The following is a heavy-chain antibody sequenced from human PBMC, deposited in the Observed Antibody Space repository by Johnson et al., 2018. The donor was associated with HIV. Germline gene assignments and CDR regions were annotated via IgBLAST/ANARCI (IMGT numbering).Heavy chain of an antibody. J-gene: IGHJ3*02. D-gene: IGHD5-24*01. Sequence: QVQLVESGGGVVQPGRSLRLSCAASGFTFSSYAMHWVRQAPGKGLEWVAVISYDGSNKYYADSVKGRFTISRDNSKNTLYLQMNSLRAEDTAVYYCAGAKGWLLSDAFDIWGQGTMVTVSS. V-gene: IGHV3-30*04. CDR1: GFTFSSYA. CDR2: ISYDGSNK. CDR3: AGAKGWLLSDAFDI.